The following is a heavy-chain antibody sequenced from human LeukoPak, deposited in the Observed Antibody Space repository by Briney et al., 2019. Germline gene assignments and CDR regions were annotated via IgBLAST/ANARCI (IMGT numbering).Heavy chain of an antibody. J-gene: IGHJ6*02. CDR2: ISSNGGST. D-gene: IGHD6-6*01. CDR3: AKAFEYSSSSWPFRGDYYYGMDV. V-gene: IGHV3-64*04. Sequence: QPGGSLRLSCSASGFTFSSYAMHWVRQAPGKGLEYVSAISSNGGSTYYADSVKGRFTISRDNSKNTLYLQMNSLRAEDTAVYYCAKAFEYSSSSWPFRGDYYYGMDVWGQGTTVTVSS. CDR1: GFTFSSYA.